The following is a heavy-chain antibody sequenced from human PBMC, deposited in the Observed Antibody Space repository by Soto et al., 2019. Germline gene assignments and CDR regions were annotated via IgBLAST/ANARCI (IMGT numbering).Heavy chain of an antibody. D-gene: IGHD3-10*01. CDR1: GGSIRSYG. CDR3: ARDHGVYYGSGRGGAFDI. V-gene: IGHV4-59*01. J-gene: IGHJ3*02. Sequence: SETLSLTCTVSGGSIRSYGWSWIRQPPGKGLEWIGYIYYSGSTNYNPSLKSRVTISVDTSKNQFSLKLSSVTAADTAVYYCARDHGVYYGSGRGGAFDIWGQGTMVTVSS. CDR2: IYYSGST.